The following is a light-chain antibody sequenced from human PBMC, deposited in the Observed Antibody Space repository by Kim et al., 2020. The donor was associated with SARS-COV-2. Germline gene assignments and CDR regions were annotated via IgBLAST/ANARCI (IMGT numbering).Light chain of an antibody. Sequence: QSALTQPASVSGSPGQSITISCTGTSSDVGGYNYVSWYQQHPGKAPNLMIYDVNKRPSGVSTRFSGSKSGNTASLTISGLQAEDEADYYCSSYTSSSTSVFGTGTKVTVL. J-gene: IGLJ1*01. V-gene: IGLV2-14*03. CDR1: SSDVGGYNY. CDR2: DVN. CDR3: SSYTSSSTSV.